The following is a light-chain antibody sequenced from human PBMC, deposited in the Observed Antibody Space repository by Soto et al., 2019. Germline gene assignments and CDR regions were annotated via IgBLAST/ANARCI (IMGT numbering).Light chain of an antibody. CDR3: SSYRKTTFPHVV. J-gene: IGLJ2*01. CDR1: SSDVGSYDY. CDR2: NVN. Sequence: QSALIQPPSVSGSPGQSVTISCTGTSSDVGSYDYVSWYQQHPGTVPKPMIYNVNTRPSGVPDRFSGSKSGNTASLTISGLEAEDEAFYYCSSYRKTTFPHVVFGGGTKVTVL. V-gene: IGLV2-18*02.